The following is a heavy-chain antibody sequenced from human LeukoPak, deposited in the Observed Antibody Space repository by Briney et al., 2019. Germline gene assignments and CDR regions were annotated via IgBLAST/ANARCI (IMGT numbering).Heavy chain of an antibody. CDR2: IKQDGSEK. CDR3: ATTSWGDYAYYFDY. D-gene: IGHD4-17*01. V-gene: IGHV3-7*01. J-gene: IGHJ4*02. Sequence: GGSLRLSCAASGFTFSSYWMSWVRQAPGKGLEWVANIKQDGSEKYYVDSVKGRFTISRDNAKNSLYLQMNSLRAEDTAVYYCATTSWGDYAYYFDYWGQGTLVTVSS. CDR1: GFTFSSYW.